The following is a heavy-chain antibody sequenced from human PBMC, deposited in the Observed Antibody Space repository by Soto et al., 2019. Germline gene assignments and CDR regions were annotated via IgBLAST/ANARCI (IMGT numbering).Heavy chain of an antibody. CDR3: ASVVGTGSGYYYYMDV. V-gene: IGHV4-31*03. Sequence: SETLSLTCTVSGGSISSGGYYWSWILQHPGKGLEWIGYIYYSGSTYYNPSLKSRVTISVDTSKNQFSLKLSSVTAADTAVYYCASVVGTGSGYYYYMDVWGKGTTVTVSS. CDR2: IYYSGST. J-gene: IGHJ6*03. CDR1: GGSISSGGYY. D-gene: IGHD1-26*01.